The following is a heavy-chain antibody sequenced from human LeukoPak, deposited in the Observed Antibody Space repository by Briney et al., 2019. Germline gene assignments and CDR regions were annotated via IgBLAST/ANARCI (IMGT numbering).Heavy chain of an antibody. D-gene: IGHD3-10*01. J-gene: IGHJ2*01. V-gene: IGHV4-59*01. Sequence: SETLSLTCAVYGGSISSYYWSWIRQPPGKGLEWIGYIYYSGSTNYNPSLKSRVTISVDTSKNQFSLKLSSVTAADTAVYYCARESGGSGDYWYFDLWGRGTLVTVSS. CDR1: GGSISSYY. CDR3: ARESGGSGDYWYFDL. CDR2: IYYSGST.